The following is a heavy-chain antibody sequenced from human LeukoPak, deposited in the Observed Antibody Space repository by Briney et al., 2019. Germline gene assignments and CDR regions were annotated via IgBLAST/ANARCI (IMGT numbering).Heavy chain of an antibody. D-gene: IGHD3-16*01. J-gene: IGHJ4*02. CDR3: ARGRSNRDY. V-gene: IGHV4-34*01. CDR1: GGSISSYY. CDR2: INHSESTST. Sequence: KPSETLSLTCTVSGGSISSYYWSWIRQPPGKGLEWIGEINHSESTSTNYNPSLKSRVTISVDASRMQFSLKLSSVTAADTAVYYCARGRSNRDYWGQGTLVTVSS.